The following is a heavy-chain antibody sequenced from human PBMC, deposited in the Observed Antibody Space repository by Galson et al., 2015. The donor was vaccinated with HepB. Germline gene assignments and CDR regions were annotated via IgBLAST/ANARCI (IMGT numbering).Heavy chain of an antibody. D-gene: IGHD2-8*01. CDR2: INSDGSST. CDR1: GFTFSSYW. J-gene: IGHJ4*02. Sequence: SLRLSCAASGFTFSSYWMHWVRQAPGKGLVWVSRINSDGSSTSYADSVKGRFTISRDNAKNTLYLQMNSLRAEDTAVYYCAALGYCTNGVRYEENYWGQGTLVTVSS. CDR3: AALGYCTNGVRYEENY. V-gene: IGHV3-74*01.